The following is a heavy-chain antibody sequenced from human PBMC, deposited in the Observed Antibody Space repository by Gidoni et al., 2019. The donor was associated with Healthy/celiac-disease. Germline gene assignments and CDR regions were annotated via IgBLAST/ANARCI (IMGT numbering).Heavy chain of an antibody. CDR3: AKLCWVGATHSDIDY. J-gene: IGHJ4*02. Sequence: QVQLVESGGGVVQPGRSLRPSCAASGFTFSSYGMHWARQAPGKGLEWVAVISYDGSNKYYADSVKGRFTISRDNSKNTLYLQMNSLRAEDTAVDYCAKLCWVGATHSDIDYWGQGTLVTVSS. V-gene: IGHV3-30*18. D-gene: IGHD1-26*01. CDR1: GFTFSSYG. CDR2: ISYDGSNK.